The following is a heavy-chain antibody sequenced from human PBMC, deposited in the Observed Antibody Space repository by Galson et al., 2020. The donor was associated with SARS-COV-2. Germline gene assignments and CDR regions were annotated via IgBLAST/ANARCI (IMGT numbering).Heavy chain of an antibody. D-gene: IGHD3-22*01. V-gene: IGHV2-70*01. CDR3: ARINFYDSSGYQVWGAFDI. CDR2: IDWDDDK. Sequence: SGPTLVKPTQTLTLTCTFSGFSLSTSGMCVSWISQPPGKALEWLALIDWDDDKYYSTSLKTRLTISKDTSKNQVVLTMTNMDPVDTATYYCARINFYDSSGYQVWGAFDIWGQGTMVTVSS. CDR1: GFSLSTSGMC. J-gene: IGHJ3*02.